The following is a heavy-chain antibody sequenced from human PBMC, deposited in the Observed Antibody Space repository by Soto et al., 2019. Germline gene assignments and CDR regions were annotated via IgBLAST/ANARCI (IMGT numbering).Heavy chain of an antibody. Sequence: QVQLQESGPGLVKLSETLSLTCTVSGDFIRSYYWSWVRQPPGKGLEWIGYISYSGATNYNPSLKSRVTMSVDTSETQFSLQLNSVTAADTAVSYCSRVFGAYWYFDYWGQGMLVTVSS. V-gene: IGHV4-59*01. CDR2: ISYSGAT. CDR3: SRVFGAYWYFDY. J-gene: IGHJ4*02. CDR1: GDFIRSYY. D-gene: IGHD2-8*02.